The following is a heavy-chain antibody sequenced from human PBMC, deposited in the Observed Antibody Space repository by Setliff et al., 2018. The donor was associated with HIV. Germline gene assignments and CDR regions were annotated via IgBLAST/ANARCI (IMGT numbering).Heavy chain of an antibody. J-gene: IGHJ4*02. CDR3: ARRSGFALDY. CDR2: IYYTGST. CDR1: GGSMSSYY. Sequence: SETLSLTCTVSGGSMSSYYWSWIRQPPGKGLEWIGSIYYTGSTDYNPSLMSRVTISIDTSKNQFSLRLSSVTAADTSVYYCARRSGFALDYWGQGTLVTVSS. D-gene: IGHD5-12*01. V-gene: IGHV4-59*12.